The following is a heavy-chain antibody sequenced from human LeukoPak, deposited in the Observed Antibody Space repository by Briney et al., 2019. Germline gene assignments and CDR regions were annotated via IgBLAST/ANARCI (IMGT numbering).Heavy chain of an antibody. V-gene: IGHV3-30*15. D-gene: IGHD3-9*01. CDR3: ARDRGKLRYLDL. J-gene: IGHJ4*02. Sequence: GRSLRLSCAASGFTFSSYAMHWVRQAPGKGLEWVAVISYDGSNKYYADSVRGRFTISRDNSKNTLFLQMSSLRVEDTAVYCCARDRGKLRYLDLWGQGTLLTVSS. CDR1: GFTFSSYA. CDR2: ISYDGSNK.